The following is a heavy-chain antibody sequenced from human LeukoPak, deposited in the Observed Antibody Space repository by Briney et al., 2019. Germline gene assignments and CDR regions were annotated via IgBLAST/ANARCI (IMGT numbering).Heavy chain of an antibody. CDR1: GGSISGYY. V-gene: IGHV4-59*08. CDR3: ARLTMPTGPGDY. D-gene: IGHD4/OR15-4a*01. CDR2: IYYSGST. J-gene: IGHJ4*02. Sequence: SETLSLTCSVSGGSISGYYWSWIRQPPGRGLEWIGYIYYSGSTSYNPSLKSRVTMSVDTSKNQFSLNLSSVTAADTGVYYCARLTMPTGPGDYWGQGTLVTVSS.